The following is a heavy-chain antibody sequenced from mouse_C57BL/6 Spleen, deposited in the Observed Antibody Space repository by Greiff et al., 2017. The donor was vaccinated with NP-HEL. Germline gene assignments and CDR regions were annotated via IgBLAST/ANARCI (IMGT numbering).Heavy chain of an antibody. CDR1: GFTFSSYA. V-gene: IGHV5-4*01. CDR3: ARDGLYAMDD. CDR2: ISDGGSYT. Sequence: EVKLVESGGGLVKPGGSLKLSCAASGFTFSSYAMSWVRQTPEKRLEWVATISDGGSYTYYPDNVKGRFTISRDNAKNNLYLQMSHLKSEDTAMYYCARDGLYAMDDWGQGTSVTVSS. J-gene: IGHJ4*01. D-gene: IGHD3-1*01.